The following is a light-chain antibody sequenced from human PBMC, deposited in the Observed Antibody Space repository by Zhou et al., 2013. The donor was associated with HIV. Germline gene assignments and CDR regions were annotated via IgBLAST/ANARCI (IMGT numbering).Light chain of an antibody. CDR1: QSVSDN. Sequence: EIVMTQSPATLSVSPGERATLSCRASQSVSDNLAWYQQKPGQAPRLLIYDASKRATGIPARFSGSGSGTDFILTISSLESEDFAVYFCHQYGVPPARTFGGGTKLEIK. V-gene: IGKV3D-15*01. CDR2: DAS. J-gene: IGKJ4*01. CDR3: HQYGVPPART.